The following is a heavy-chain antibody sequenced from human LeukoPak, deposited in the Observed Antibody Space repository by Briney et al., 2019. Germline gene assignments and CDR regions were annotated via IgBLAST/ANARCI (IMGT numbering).Heavy chain of an antibody. CDR2: INSDASST. V-gene: IGHV3-74*01. Sequence: EGSLRLSCAASGFTFSSYWMHWVRQAPGKGLVWVSRINSDASSTSYADSVKGRFTISRDNAKNTLYLQMNSLRAEDTAVYYCARAFTSSWYLISFQHWGQGTLVTVSS. CDR3: ARAFTSSWYLISFQH. CDR1: GFTFSSYW. J-gene: IGHJ1*01. D-gene: IGHD6-13*01.